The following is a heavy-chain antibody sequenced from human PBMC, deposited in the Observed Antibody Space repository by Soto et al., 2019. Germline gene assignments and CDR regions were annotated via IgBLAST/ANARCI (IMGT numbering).Heavy chain of an antibody. CDR3: AASIFYYGMDV. J-gene: IGHJ6*02. CDR1: GYTFTNYW. V-gene: IGHV5-51*01. CDR2: IYPGDSDT. Sequence: PGESLKISCKGSGYTFTNYWIGWVRQMPGKGPEWMGIIYPGDSDTKYNPSFQGHVTISADKSITPTYLQWSSLKASDLAIYYCAASIFYYGMDVWGQGTTVTVSS.